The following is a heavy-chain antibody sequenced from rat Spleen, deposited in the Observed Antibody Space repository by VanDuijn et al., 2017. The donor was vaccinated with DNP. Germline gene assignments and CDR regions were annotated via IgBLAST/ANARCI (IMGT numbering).Heavy chain of an antibody. V-gene: IGHV3-1*01. CDR1: GYSITSNF. D-gene: IGHD1-1*01. Sequence: EVQLQESGPGLVKPSQSLSLTCSVTGYSITSNFWGCIRKFPGNKMEWIGHISYSGSASFTPSLKSRISITRDTSKNQFFLQFNSVTTEDTATYFCARLRLEWEVRAMDAWGQGTSVTVSS. CDR3: ARLRLEWEVRAMDA. J-gene: IGHJ4*01. CDR2: ISYSGSA.